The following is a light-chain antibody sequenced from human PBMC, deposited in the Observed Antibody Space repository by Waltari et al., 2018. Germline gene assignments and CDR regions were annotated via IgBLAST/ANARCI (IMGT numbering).Light chain of an antibody. CDR1: QSVSRF. Sequence: EIVLTQSPGTLSLSPGERGTLSCRASQSVSRFFAWYQQKPGQAPRLLIYGASTMDTGIPDRFSGSGSGTDFSLTISRLEPEDFAVYYCQKYDRLPATFGQGTKVEIK. J-gene: IGKJ1*01. CDR3: QKYDRLPAT. V-gene: IGKV3-20*01. CDR2: GAS.